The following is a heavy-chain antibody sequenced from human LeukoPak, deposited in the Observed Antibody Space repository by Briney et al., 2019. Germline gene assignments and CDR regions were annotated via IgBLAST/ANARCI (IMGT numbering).Heavy chain of an antibody. Sequence: GASVKVSCKASGYTFTSYYMHWVRQAPGQGLEWMGIINPSGGSTSYAQKFQGRVTMTRDTSTSTVYMELSSPRSEDTAVYYCARDYYDSSGYYRFDYWGQGTLVTVSS. CDR1: GYTFTSYY. CDR3: ARDYYDSSGYYRFDY. J-gene: IGHJ4*02. D-gene: IGHD3-22*01. V-gene: IGHV1-46*01. CDR2: INPSGGST.